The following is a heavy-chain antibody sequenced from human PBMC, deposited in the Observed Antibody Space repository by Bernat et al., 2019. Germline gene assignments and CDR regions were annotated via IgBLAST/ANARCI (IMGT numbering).Heavy chain of an antibody. J-gene: IGHJ4*02. D-gene: IGHD5-18*01. Sequence: EVQLVESGGGLVQPGGSLRLSCAASGFTFSGYWMGWVRQAPGKGLEWVANINEAGSENYYAHSVKGRFTISRDNAKNSLSLQMNSLRAEDTAVYYCARWDTAMAHVFDYWGQGTLVTVSS. V-gene: IGHV3-7*03. CDR3: ARWDTAMAHVFDY. CDR1: GFTFSGYW. CDR2: INEAGSEN.